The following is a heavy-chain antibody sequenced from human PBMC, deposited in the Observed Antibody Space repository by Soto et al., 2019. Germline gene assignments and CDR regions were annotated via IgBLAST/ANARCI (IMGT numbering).Heavy chain of an antibody. CDR1: GYTFTGYY. CDR3: ARVPRVGATDRGAFDI. J-gene: IGHJ3*02. CDR2: INPNSGGT. D-gene: IGHD1-26*01. V-gene: IGHV1-2*04. Sequence: GASVKVSCKASGYTFTGYYMHWVRQAPGQGLEWMGWINPNSGGTNYAQKFQGWVTMTRDTSISTAYMELSRLRSDDTAVYYCARVPRVGATDRGAFDIWGQGTMVTV.